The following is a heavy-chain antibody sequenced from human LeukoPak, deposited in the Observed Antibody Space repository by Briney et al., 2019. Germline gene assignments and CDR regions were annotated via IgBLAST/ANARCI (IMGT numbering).Heavy chain of an antibody. CDR3: VRRGGTFFDY. Sequence: ASVEVSCKSSGYTFTDYHIHWVRQAPGQGLEWMAWINSNTGGTNFAKNFQGRVTLPRDTSITTAYMELSRLDFGDTAIYYCVRRGGTFFDYWGQGALVTVSS. D-gene: IGHD3-16*01. CDR1: GYTFTDYH. V-gene: IGHV1-2*02. J-gene: IGHJ4*02. CDR2: INSNTGGT.